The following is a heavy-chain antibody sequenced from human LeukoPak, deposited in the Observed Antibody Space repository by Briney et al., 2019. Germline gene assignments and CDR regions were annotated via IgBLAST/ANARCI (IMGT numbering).Heavy chain of an antibody. CDR1: GYTFTGYY. CDR2: INPNSGGT. Sequence: ASVKVSCTASGYTFTGYYMHWVRQAPGQGLEWMGWINPNSGGTNYAQKFQGRVTMTRDTSISTAYMELSRLRSDDTAVYYCARELTSGSYTFDYWGQGTLVTVSS. V-gene: IGHV1-2*02. J-gene: IGHJ4*02. CDR3: ARELTSGSYTFDY. D-gene: IGHD3-10*01.